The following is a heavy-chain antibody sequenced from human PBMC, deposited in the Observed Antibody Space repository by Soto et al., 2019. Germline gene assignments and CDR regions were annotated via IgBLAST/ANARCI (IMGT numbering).Heavy chain of an antibody. CDR2: ISYDGSNK. CDR1: GFTFSSYG. CDR3: AKDFPRYSSCWYAGVDY. J-gene: IGHJ4*02. Sequence: QVQLVESGGGVVQPGRSLRLSCAASGFTFSSYGMHWVRQAPGKGLEWVAVISYDGSNKYYADSVKGRFTISRDNSKNTLYLQMNSLRAEDTAVYYCAKDFPRYSSCWYAGVDYWGQGTLVTVSS. V-gene: IGHV3-30*18. D-gene: IGHD6-19*01.